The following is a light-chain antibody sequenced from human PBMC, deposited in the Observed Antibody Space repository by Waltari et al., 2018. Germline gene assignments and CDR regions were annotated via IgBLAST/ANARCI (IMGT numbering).Light chain of an antibody. Sequence: QSALTQPPSASGSPGQSVTISCPGPSNSVGGYNCVAWYPQHPGKVPKLTIYEVTKRPSGVPDRFSGSKSGNTASLTISGLQAEDEADYYCSSYAGADYHYVFGTGTKVTVL. CDR1: SNSVGGYNC. CDR3: SSYAGADYHYV. CDR2: EVT. J-gene: IGLJ1*01. V-gene: IGLV2-8*01.